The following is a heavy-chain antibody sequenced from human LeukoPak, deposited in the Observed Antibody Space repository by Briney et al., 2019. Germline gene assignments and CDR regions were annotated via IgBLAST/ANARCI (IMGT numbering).Heavy chain of an antibody. J-gene: IGHJ6*02. CDR3: ARDRVVVPTNFYSGMDV. CDR2: IFHTGRT. D-gene: IGHD2-15*01. CDR1: GASITNYY. Sequence: SETLSLTCAVSGASITNYYWNWIRQSPGTGLEWIGYIFHTGRTSNNPSLKSRVTISIDTSRNQASLKLTSVTAADTAVYYCARDRVVVPTNFYSGMDVWGQGTTVTVS. V-gene: IGHV4-59*01.